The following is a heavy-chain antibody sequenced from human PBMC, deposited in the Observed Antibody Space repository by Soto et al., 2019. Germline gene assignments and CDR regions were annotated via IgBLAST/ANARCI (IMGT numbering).Heavy chain of an antibody. D-gene: IGHD1-26*01. CDR2: ISYDGRNK. V-gene: IGHV3-30*18. J-gene: IGHJ6*02. CDR3: AKDWRWEQQIYGMNV. Sequence: PGGSLRLSCVASDFSFRNYGMHWVRQAPGKGLEWVADISYDGRNKYYAEYVKGRFTISRDNSKNTLYLQMNSLRTEDTAVYYCAKDWRWEQQIYGMNVWGQGTTVTVSS. CDR1: DFSFRNYG.